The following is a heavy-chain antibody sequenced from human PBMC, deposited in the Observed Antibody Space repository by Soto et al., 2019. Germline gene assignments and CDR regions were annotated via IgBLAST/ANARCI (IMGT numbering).Heavy chain of an antibody. V-gene: IGHV5-51*07. CDR3: ARLGRGYCSSTSCYDHAFDI. Sequence: LKISGEGCGWRFTSDWSGWVHQKTGKGLEWMGIIYPGDSDTRHSPSFQGQVTISADKSISTAYLQWSSLKASDTAMYYCARLGRGYCSSTSCYDHAFDIWGQGTIVTVSS. J-gene: IGHJ3*02. CDR2: IYPGDSDT. CDR1: GWRFTSDW. D-gene: IGHD2-2*03.